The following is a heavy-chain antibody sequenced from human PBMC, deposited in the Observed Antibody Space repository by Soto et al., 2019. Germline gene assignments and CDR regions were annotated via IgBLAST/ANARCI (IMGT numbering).Heavy chain of an antibody. CDR1: GFTFSDYY. Sequence: GGSLRLSCAASGFTFSDYYMSWIRQAPGKGLEWVSYISSSGSTIYYADSVKGRFTISRDNAKNSLYLQMNSLRAEDTAVYYCARGSLRGDWLAGAFDIWGQGTMVTVSS. CDR2: ISSSGSTI. D-gene: IGHD2-21*02. CDR3: ARGSLRGDWLAGAFDI. J-gene: IGHJ3*02. V-gene: IGHV3-11*01.